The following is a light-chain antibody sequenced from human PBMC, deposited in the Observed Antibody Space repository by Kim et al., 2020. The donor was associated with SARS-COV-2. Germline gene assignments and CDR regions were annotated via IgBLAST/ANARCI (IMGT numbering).Light chain of an antibody. V-gene: IGLV6-57*03. CDR3: QSYDTSNSWV. J-gene: IGLJ3*02. Sequence: KTVTISCTRSRGSIASNYVQWYQLRPGSAPTTVIYEDDQRPSGAPDRFSGSIDSSSNSASLTSSGLKTEDEADYYCQSYDTSNSWVFGGGTQLTVL. CDR1: RGSIASNY. CDR2: EDD.